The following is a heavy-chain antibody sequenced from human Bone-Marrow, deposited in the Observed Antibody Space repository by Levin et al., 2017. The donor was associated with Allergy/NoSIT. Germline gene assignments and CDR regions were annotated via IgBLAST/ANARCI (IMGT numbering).Heavy chain of an antibody. J-gene: IGHJ4*02. CDR1: GGSFSGYY. Sequence: SETLSLTCAVYGGSFSGYYWSWIRQPPGKGLEWIGEINHSGSTNYNPSLKSRVTISVDTSKNQFSLKLSSVTAADTAVYYCARGDWEVEMATITFWDYWGQGTLVTVSS. D-gene: IGHD5-24*01. CDR2: INHSGST. V-gene: IGHV4-34*01. CDR3: ARGDWEVEMATITFWDY.